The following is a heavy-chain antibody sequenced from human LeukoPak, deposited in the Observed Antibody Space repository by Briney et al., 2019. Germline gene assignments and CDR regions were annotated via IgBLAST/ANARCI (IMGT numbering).Heavy chain of an antibody. CDR2: IYHSGST. Sequence: SETLPLTCAVSGGSISSSNWWSWVRQPPGKGLEWIGEIYHSGSTNYNPSLKSRVTVSVDKSKNQFSLKLSSVTAADTAVYYCARKDYYDSSGYFYWGQGTLVTVSS. D-gene: IGHD3-22*01. CDR1: GGSISSSNW. J-gene: IGHJ4*02. V-gene: IGHV4-4*02. CDR3: ARKDYYDSSGYFY.